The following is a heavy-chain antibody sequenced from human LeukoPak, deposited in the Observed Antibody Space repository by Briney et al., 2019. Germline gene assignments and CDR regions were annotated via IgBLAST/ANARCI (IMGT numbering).Heavy chain of an antibody. D-gene: IGHD3-22*01. Sequence: PGGSLRLSCAASGFTFSSYGMHWVRQAPGKGLEWVAVISYDGSNKYYADSVKGRFTISRDNSKDTLYLQMNSLRVEDTAIYYCAKGPFFYYDASGYNYFDSWGQGTLVTVSS. CDR1: GFTFSSYG. CDR3: AKGPFFYYDASGYNYFDS. CDR2: ISYDGSNK. J-gene: IGHJ4*02. V-gene: IGHV3-30*18.